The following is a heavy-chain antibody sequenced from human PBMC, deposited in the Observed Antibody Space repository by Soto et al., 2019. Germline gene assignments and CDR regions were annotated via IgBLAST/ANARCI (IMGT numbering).Heavy chain of an antibody. CDR1: GFTLSSYV. CDR2: ISYAGNDN. D-gene: IGHD6-19*01. Sequence: QVQLVESGGGVVQPGRSLRLSCAASGFTLSSYVMHWVRQAPGKGLEWVARISYAGNDNYYADSVKGRFTISRDNSKKTLYLQMTSLRADGTAVYYCARDRQQWLEPAGGALPFWGQGTIVIVSS. J-gene: IGHJ3*01. CDR3: ARDRQQWLEPAGGALPF. V-gene: IGHV3-30-3*01.